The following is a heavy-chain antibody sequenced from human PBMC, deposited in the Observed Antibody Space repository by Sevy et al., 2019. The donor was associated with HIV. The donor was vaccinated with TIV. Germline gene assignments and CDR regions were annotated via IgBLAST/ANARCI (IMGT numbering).Heavy chain of an antibody. CDR3: ARDRGEILSSAFNY. J-gene: IGHJ4*02. V-gene: IGHV3-30*04. CDR2: ISHDGRNNK. Sequence: GGSLRLSCAASGFTFSEYGMHWVRQAPGKGLEWVAVISHDGRNNKYNADSVKVRFTISRDNSKNTLYLQMNSLRAEDTAIYYCARDRGEILSSAFNYWGQGTLVTVSS. D-gene: IGHD3-10*01. CDR1: GFTFSEYG.